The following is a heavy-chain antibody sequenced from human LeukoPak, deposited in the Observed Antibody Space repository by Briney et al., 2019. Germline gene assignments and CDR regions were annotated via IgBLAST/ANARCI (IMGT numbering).Heavy chain of an antibody. CDR3: ARDHWLFSSKTWYYYGMDV. D-gene: IGHD3-9*01. CDR1: GGSISSGSYY. Sequence: SETLSLTCTVSGGSISSGSYYWSWIRQPPGKGLEWIGYIYYSGSTYYNPSLKSRVTISVDTSKNLFSLILTSVSASDTAIYYCARDHWLFSSKTWYYYGMDVWGQGTTVTVSS. CDR2: IYYSGST. V-gene: IGHV4-61*03. J-gene: IGHJ6*02.